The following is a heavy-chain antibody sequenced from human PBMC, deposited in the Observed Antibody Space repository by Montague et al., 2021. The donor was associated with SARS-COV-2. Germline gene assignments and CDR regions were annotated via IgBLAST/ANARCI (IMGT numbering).Heavy chain of an antibody. Sequence: SLRLSCAVSGFTVSSYAMHWVRQAPGKGLEWVAVISYDGSNKYYADSVKGRFTISRDNSKNTLYLQMNSLRAEDTAVYYCARVLGGYYGMDVWGQGTTVTVSS. CDR2: ISYDGSNK. CDR1: GFTVSSYA. D-gene: IGHD2/OR15-2a*01. CDR3: ARVLGGYYGMDV. J-gene: IGHJ6*02. V-gene: IGHV3-30-3*01.